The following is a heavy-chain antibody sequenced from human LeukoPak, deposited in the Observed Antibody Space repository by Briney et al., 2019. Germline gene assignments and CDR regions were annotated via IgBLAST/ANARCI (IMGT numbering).Heavy chain of an antibody. CDR1: GFTFSSYA. J-gene: IGHJ4*02. D-gene: IGHD1-26*01. V-gene: IGHV3-30*01. Sequence: GGSLRLSCAASGFTFSSYAMHWVRQAPGKGLEWVAVISYDGSNKYYADSVKGRFTISRDNSENTLYLQMNSLRAEDTAVYYCARARKTSIVGATWGQGTLVTVSS. CDR3: ARARKTSIVGAT. CDR2: ISYDGSNK.